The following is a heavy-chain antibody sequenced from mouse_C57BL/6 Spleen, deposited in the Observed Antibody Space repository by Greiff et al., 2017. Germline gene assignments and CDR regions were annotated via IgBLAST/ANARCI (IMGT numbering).Heavy chain of an antibody. J-gene: IGHJ3*01. CDR2: ICTGGGT. D-gene: IGHD2-3*01. CDR3: ARSNDGYSLAY. Sequence: QVQLKESGPGLVAPSQCLSLSCTVSGFSFTSYAISWVRQPPGQGLEWLGVICTGGGTNYNSALKSRLSISKDNSKKQVCLKMNRLQADDTARYYCARSNDGYSLAYWGQGTLVTVSA. CDR1: GFSFTSYA. V-gene: IGHV2-9-1*01.